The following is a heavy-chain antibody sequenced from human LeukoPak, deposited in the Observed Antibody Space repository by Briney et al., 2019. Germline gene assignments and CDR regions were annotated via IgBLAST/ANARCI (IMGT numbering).Heavy chain of an antibody. Sequence: GASVKVSCKASGYTFTSYYMHWVRQAPGQGLEWMGIINPSGGSTSYAQKFQGRVTMTRDTSTSTVYMELSSLRSEDTAVYYCARASTVYDILTGRHPTFDYWGQGTLVTVSS. CDR2: INPSGGST. CDR3: ARASTVYDILTGRHPTFDY. J-gene: IGHJ4*02. D-gene: IGHD3-9*01. V-gene: IGHV1-46*01. CDR1: GYTFTSYY.